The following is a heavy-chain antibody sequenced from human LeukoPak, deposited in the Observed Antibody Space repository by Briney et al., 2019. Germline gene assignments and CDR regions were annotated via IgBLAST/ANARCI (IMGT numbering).Heavy chain of an antibody. V-gene: IGHV1-69*13. CDR1: GGTFSSYA. J-gene: IGHJ4*02. Sequence: ASVKVSCKASGGTFSSYAVSWVRQAPGQGLEWMGGIIPIFGTANYAQKFQGRVTITADESTSTAYMELSSLRSEDTAVYYCARERNWAIDYWGQGTLVTVSS. CDR3: ARERNWAIDY. D-gene: IGHD7-27*01. CDR2: IIPIFGTA.